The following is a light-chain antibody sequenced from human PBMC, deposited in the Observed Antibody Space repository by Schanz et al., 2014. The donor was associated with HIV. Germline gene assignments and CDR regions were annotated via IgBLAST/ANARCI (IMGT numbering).Light chain of an antibody. J-gene: IGKJ2*01. CDR3: QQYNSYLYT. Sequence: IQMTQSPSSLSASVGDRVTITCRASQSISSWLAWYQQKPGKAPKLLIYKASSLASGVPSRFSGSGSGTEFTLTISGLQPDDFATYYCQQYNSYLYTFGQGTKLEIK. V-gene: IGKV1-5*03. CDR2: KAS. CDR1: QSISSW.